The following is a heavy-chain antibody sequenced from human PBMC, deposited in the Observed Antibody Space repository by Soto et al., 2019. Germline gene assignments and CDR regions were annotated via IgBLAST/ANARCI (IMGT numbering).Heavy chain of an antibody. J-gene: IGHJ6*03. Sequence: SQTLSLTCAISGDDVSSDRAAWNWIRQSPSRGLEWLGRTYYGSKWYYDYAPFLKSRITVRPATSKNQVSLQLRSVTREETAVYYCVRETEGRHSRDYHYFYYMDVWGKGTTVTV. V-gene: IGHV6-1*01. CDR3: VRETEGRHSRDYHYFYYMDV. CDR2: TYYGSKWYY. CDR1: GDDVSSDRAA. D-gene: IGHD2-15*01.